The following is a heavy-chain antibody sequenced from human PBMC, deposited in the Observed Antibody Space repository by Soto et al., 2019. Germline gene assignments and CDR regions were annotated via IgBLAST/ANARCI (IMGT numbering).Heavy chain of an antibody. V-gene: IGHV1-69*13. Sequence: SVKVSCKASGGTFSSYAISWVRQAPGQGLEWMGGIIPIFGTANYAQKFQGRVTITADESTSTAYMELSSLRSEDTAVYYCASGQDSSGKTKKYNWFDTWGQGTLVTVSS. CDR3: ASGQDSSGKTKKYNWFDT. J-gene: IGHJ5*02. D-gene: IGHD3-22*01. CDR1: GGTFSSYA. CDR2: IIPIFGTA.